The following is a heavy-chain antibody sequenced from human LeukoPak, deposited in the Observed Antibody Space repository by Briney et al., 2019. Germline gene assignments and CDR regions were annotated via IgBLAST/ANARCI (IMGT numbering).Heavy chain of an antibody. Sequence: GGSLRLSCAASGFTFSSYMNWVRQAPGKGPEWVSTISSSSSYIHYADSVKGRFTVSRDNAKSSLFLQMNSLRAEDTAIYYCARDNDFTNYYWGQGTLVTVSS. CDR2: ISSSSSYI. D-gene: IGHD4-11*01. V-gene: IGHV3-21*01. J-gene: IGHJ4*02. CDR1: GFTFSSY. CDR3: ARDNDFTNYY.